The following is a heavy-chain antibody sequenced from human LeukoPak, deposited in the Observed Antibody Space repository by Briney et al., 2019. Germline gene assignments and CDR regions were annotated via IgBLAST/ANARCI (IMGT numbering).Heavy chain of an antibody. Sequence: GRSLRLSCAASGFTFSSYAMHWARQAPGKGLEWVAVISYDGSNKYYADSVKGRFTISRDNSKNTLYLQMNSLRAEDTAVYYCARDVIAAAGTHYYYYGMDVWGQGTTVTVSS. D-gene: IGHD6-13*01. CDR3: ARDVIAAAGTHYYYYGMDV. CDR1: GFTFSSYA. J-gene: IGHJ6*02. CDR2: ISYDGSNK. V-gene: IGHV3-30-3*01.